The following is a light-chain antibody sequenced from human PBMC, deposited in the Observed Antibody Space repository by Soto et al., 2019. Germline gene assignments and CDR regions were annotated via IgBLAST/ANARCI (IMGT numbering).Light chain of an antibody. CDR1: QSVSSN. Sequence: EIVLTQSPATLSSFPGDRVTLSCRASQSVSSNLAWYQQKPGQAPRLLIYGASTRADGIPARFTGSGSGTEFTLTISSLQSEDFAVYYCQQYHIWPPWTSGQGTKVDIK. V-gene: IGKV3-15*01. CDR3: QQYHIWPPWT. CDR2: GAS. J-gene: IGKJ1*01.